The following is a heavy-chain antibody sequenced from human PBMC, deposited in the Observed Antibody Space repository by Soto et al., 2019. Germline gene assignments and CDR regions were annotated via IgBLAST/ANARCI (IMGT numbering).Heavy chain of an antibody. CDR2: ISSSSTTI. V-gene: IGHV3-48*01. J-gene: IGHJ3*02. CDR3: AKSPGGYYSFDI. CDR1: GFTFSTYS. D-gene: IGHD3-3*01. Sequence: GGSLRLSCAASGFTFSTYSMNWVRQAPGKGLEWVSYISSSSTTIYYADSVKGRFTISRDNAKNSLYLQMNSLRAEDTAVYYCAKSPGGYYSFDIWGQGTMVTVSS.